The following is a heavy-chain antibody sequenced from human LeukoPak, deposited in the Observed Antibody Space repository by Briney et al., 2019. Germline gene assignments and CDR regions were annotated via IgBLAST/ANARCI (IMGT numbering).Heavy chain of an antibody. Sequence: GGSPRLSCAASGFTFSNYAMYWVRQAPGKGLEWVSAISGTDTNTYYADSVEGRFTISRDNSKNTLYLQMNSLRAEDTAVYYCAIREPIGYWGQGALVTVSS. CDR1: GFTFSNYA. D-gene: IGHD1-14*01. CDR3: AIREPIGY. J-gene: IGHJ4*02. CDR2: ISGTDTNT. V-gene: IGHV3-23*01.